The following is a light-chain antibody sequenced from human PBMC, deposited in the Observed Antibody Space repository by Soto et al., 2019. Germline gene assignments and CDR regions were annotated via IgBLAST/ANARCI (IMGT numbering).Light chain of an antibody. J-gene: IGKJ4*01. CDR3: QQYNTYPPT. Sequence: DIQMTQSPSSVSASVGDRVSITCRASHDIKNFLTWFQQKPGKAPKSLISVASRLQSGVPSRFSGSVSGTVLTLTISSLQPEDFATYYCQQYNTYPPTFGGGTKVEIK. CDR1: HDIKNF. V-gene: IGKV1-16*01. CDR2: VAS.